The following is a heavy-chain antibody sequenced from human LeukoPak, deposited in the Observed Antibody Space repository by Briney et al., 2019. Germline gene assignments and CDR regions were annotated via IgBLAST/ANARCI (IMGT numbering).Heavy chain of an antibody. CDR1: GFTFDDYG. D-gene: IGHD3-22*01. CDR2: INWNGGST. V-gene: IGHV3-20*04. CDR3: ARDHGGSGYYRYFDY. Sequence: GGSLRLSCAASGFTFDDYGMSWVRQAPGKGLEWVSGINWNGGSTVYADSVKGRFTISRDNAKNSLYLQMNSLRAEDTALYYCARDHGGSGYYRYFDYWGQGTLVTVSS. J-gene: IGHJ4*02.